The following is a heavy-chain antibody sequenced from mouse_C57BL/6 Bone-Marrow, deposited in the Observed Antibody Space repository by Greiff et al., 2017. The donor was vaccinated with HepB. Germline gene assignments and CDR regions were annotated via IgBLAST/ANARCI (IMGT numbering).Heavy chain of an antibody. CDR2: ISYDGSN. CDR3: ARGGITTSFAY. CDR1: GYSITSGYY. J-gene: IGHJ3*01. D-gene: IGHD1-1*01. V-gene: IGHV3-6*01. Sequence: ESGPGLVKPSQSLSLTCSVTGYSITSGYYWNWIRQFPGNKLEWMGYISYDGSNNYNPSLKNRISITRDTSKNQFFLKLNSVTTEDTATYYCARGGITTSFAYWGQGTLVTVSA.